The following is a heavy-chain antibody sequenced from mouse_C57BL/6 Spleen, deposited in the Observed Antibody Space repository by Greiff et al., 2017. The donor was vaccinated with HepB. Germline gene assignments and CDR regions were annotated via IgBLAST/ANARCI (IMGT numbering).Heavy chain of an antibody. D-gene: IGHD1-1*01. Sequence: VKLQESGPELVKPGASVKISCKASGYAFSSSWMNWVKQRPGKGLEWIGRIYPGDGDTNYNGKFKGKATLTADKSSSTAYMQLSSLTSEDSAVYFCAREYYGSSYEFAYWGQRTLVTVSA. V-gene: IGHV1-82*01. CDR3: AREYYGSSYEFAY. CDR1: GYAFSSSW. CDR2: IYPGDGDT. J-gene: IGHJ3*01.